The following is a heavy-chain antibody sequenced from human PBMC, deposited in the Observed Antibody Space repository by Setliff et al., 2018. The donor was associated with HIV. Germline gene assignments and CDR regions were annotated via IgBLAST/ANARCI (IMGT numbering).Heavy chain of an antibody. V-gene: IGHV4-59*01. CDR3: ARAEMATIVAFDI. D-gene: IGHD5-12*01. Sequence: SETLSLTCTVSDGSFSSDYWTWIRQTPGKGLEWIGYIYYSGSTKYNPSLTSRVTISVDTSKNHFSLKLTSVTAADTAAYYCARAEMATIVAFDIWGQGTMVTVSS. J-gene: IGHJ3*02. CDR2: IYYSGST. CDR1: DGSFSSDY.